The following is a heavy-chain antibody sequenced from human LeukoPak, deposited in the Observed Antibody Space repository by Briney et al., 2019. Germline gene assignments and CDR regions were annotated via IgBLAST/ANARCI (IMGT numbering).Heavy chain of an antibody. D-gene: IGHD2-2*01. CDR3: ARVPPSWGPPGGDY. CDR1: GYTFTGYY. V-gene: IGHV1-2*02. Sequence: GASVKVSCKASGYTFTGYYMHWVRQAPGQGLEWMGWINPNSGGTNYAQKFQGRVTMTRDTSISTAYMELSRLRSDDTAVYYCARVPPSWGPPGGDYWGQGTLVTVSS. CDR2: INPNSGGT. J-gene: IGHJ4*02.